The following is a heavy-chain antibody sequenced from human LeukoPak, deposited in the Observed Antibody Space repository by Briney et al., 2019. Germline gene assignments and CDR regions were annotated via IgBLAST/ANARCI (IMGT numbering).Heavy chain of an antibody. CDR3: AKASWVSSADAVL. J-gene: IGHJ4*02. V-gene: IGHV3-23*01. D-gene: IGHD3-16*01. CDR1: XXXFRXYA. CDR2: LRGDGET. Sequence: GGXXXLSCXXSXXXFRXYAXXWVRQAPAGGLEWVSSLRGDGETFYTDSVKGRFTLSRDHSRNTVYLQLSNLRVEDTAVYYCAKASWVSSADAVLWGQGTLVTVS.